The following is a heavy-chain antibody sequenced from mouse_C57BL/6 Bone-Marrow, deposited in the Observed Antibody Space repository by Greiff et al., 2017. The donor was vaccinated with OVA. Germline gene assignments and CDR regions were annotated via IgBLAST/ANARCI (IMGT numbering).Heavy chain of an antibody. CDR3: ARDWFYWYFDV. CDR1: GYTFTSYW. Sequence: QVQLQQPGAELVKPGASVKLSCTASGYTFTSYWMHWVKQRPGQGLEWIGMIHPNSGSTNYNEKFKSKATLTVDKSSSTAYMQLSSLTSEDSAVYYCARDWFYWYFDVWGTGTTVTVSS. J-gene: IGHJ1*03. V-gene: IGHV1-64*01. CDR2: IHPNSGST. D-gene: IGHD2-2*01.